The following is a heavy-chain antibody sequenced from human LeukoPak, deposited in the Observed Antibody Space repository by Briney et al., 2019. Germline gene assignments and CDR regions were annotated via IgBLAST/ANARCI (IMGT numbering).Heavy chain of an antibody. CDR2: INPNSGGT. CDR3: ARDVNFRGPVDY. Sequence: ASVKVSCKASGYNFTGYYMHWVRQAPGQGLEWMGWINPNSGGTNYAQKFQGRVTMTRDTSISTAYLELSRLRPDDTAVYYCARDVNFRGPVDYWGQGTLVTVSS. J-gene: IGHJ4*02. D-gene: IGHD3-10*01. V-gene: IGHV1-2*02. CDR1: GYNFTGYY.